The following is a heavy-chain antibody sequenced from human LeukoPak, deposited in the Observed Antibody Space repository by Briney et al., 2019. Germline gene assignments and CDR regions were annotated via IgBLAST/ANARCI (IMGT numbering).Heavy chain of an antibody. J-gene: IGHJ4*02. V-gene: IGHV3-30-3*01. CDR1: GFTFSDYA. Sequence: GGSLRLSCAASGFTFSDYAMYWVRQAPGKGLEWVASMSYDGSNEYYADSVKGRFTISRDNSKNTLYLQMNRLRTEDTAVYYCARGAPPDYWGQGTLVTVSS. CDR2: MSYDGSNE. CDR3: ARGAPPDY.